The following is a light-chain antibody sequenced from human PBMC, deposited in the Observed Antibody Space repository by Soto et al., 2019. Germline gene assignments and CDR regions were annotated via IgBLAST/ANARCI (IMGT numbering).Light chain of an antibody. CDR3: SSYTTSYFYV. CDR2: GVN. CDR1: GRDIGAYDY. Sequence: QSALTQPASVSGSPGQSITISCTGSGRDIGAYDYVSWYQQHPGKAPKLLIYGVNNRPSGVSYRSSASKSAFTASLTISGLQAEDEAHYYCSSYTTSYFYVFGPGTQLTVL. V-gene: IGLV2-14*01. J-gene: IGLJ7*01.